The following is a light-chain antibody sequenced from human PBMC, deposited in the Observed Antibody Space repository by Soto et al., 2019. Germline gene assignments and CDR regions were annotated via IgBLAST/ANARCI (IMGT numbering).Light chain of an antibody. V-gene: IGKV1-12*01. J-gene: IGKJ5*01. Sequence: IPMTHSPSSVSASVGSRCTMNCRASQGVGSWLAWYQQTQGEAPKLLISAASNLESGVPSRLSGSGEGTDVTLTISSMKHEDVATHHCQQSYRTTINFGPGTRLEIK. CDR1: QGVGSW. CDR3: QQSYRTTIN. CDR2: AAS.